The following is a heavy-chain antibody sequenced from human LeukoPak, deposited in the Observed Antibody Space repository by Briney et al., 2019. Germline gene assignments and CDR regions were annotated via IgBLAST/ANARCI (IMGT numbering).Heavy chain of an antibody. CDR2: IKQDGSEK. CDR3: ARGGGYAWDY. Sequence: GGSLRLSCATSGFTFTTYWMNWVRQAPGKGLEWVANIKQDGSEKYYVDSVKGRFTISRDNARNSLYLQMNSLRADDTAVCYCARGGGYAWDYWGRGTLVTVSS. J-gene: IGHJ4*02. D-gene: IGHD5-12*01. V-gene: IGHV3-7*01. CDR1: GFTFTTYW.